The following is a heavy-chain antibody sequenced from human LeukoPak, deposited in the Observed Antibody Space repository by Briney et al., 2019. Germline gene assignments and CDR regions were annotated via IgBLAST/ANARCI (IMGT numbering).Heavy chain of an antibody. CDR3: ARDPLCDSSGYYLGLNRNAFDI. J-gene: IGHJ3*02. D-gene: IGHD3-22*01. Sequence: PGGSLRLSCAVSGITLSNYGMSWVRQAPGKGLEWVAGISDSGGRTNYADSVKGRFTISRDNPKNTLYLQMNSLRAEDTAVYYCARDPLCDSSGYYLGLNRNAFDIWGQGTMVTVSS. CDR2: ISDSGGRT. CDR1: GITLSNYG. V-gene: IGHV3-23*01.